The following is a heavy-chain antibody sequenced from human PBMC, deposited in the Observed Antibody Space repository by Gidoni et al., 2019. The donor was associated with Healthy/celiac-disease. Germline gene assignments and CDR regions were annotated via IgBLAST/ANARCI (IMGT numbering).Heavy chain of an antibody. CDR1: GGSISSYY. D-gene: IGHD6-13*01. Sequence: QVQLQESGPGLVKPSETLSLTCTVPGGSISSYYWSWIRQPPGKGLEWIGYIYYSGSTNYNPSLKSRVTISVDTSKNQFSLKLSSVTAADTAVYYCARGIAAAGEYFQHWGQGTLVTVSS. CDR3: ARGIAAAGEYFQH. V-gene: IGHV4-59*01. CDR2: IYYSGST. J-gene: IGHJ1*01.